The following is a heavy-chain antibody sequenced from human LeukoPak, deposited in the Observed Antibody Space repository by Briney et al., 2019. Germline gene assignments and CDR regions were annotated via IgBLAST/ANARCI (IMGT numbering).Heavy chain of an antibody. CDR3: ARSREVDY. J-gene: IGHJ4*02. D-gene: IGHD1-26*01. V-gene: IGHV3-30*01. CDR1: GFTFSSYA. CDR2: ISYDGSNK. Sequence: PGGPLRLSCAASGFTFSSYAMHWVRQAPGKGLEWVAVISYDGSNKYYADSVKGRFTISRDNSKDTLYLQMNSLRAEDTAVYYCARSREVDYWGQGTLVTVSS.